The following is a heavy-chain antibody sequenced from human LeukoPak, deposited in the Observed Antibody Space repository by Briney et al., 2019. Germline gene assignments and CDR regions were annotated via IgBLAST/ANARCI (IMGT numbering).Heavy chain of an antibody. Sequence: GGSLRLSCAASGFTFSSYAMHWARQAPGKGLEWVAVISYDGSNKYYADSVKGRFTISRDNSKNTLYLQMNSLRAEDTAVYYCASDGQPKYYYYGMDVWGQGTTVTVSS. J-gene: IGHJ6*02. V-gene: IGHV3-30*04. CDR3: ASDGQPKYYYYGMDV. CDR1: GFTFSSYA. CDR2: ISYDGSNK.